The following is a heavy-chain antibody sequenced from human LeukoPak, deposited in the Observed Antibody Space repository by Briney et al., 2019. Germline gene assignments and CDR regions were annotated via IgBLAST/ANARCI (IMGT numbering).Heavy chain of an antibody. V-gene: IGHV1-69*05. CDR2: IIPIFGTA. J-gene: IGHJ4*02. Sequence: GSSVKVSCKASGGTFSSYAISWVRQAPGQGLGWMGRIIPIFGTANYAQKFQGRVTITTDESTSTAYMGLSSLRSEATAVCSCARDPPPTGPTGDYWGQGTLVTVSS. D-gene: IGHD3-10*01. CDR1: GGTFSSYA. CDR3: ARDPPPTGPTGDY.